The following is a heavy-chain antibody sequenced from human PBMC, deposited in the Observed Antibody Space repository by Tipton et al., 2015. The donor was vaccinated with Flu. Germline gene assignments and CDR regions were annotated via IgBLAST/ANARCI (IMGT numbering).Heavy chain of an antibody. D-gene: IGHD3-10*01. J-gene: IGHJ4*02. V-gene: IGHV4-4*07. CDR2: IYTSGST. CDR1: GGSISSYY. Sequence: LRLSCTVSGGSISSYYWSWIRQPAGKGLEWIGRIYTSGSTNYNPSLKSRVTMSVDTSKNQFSLKLSSVTDADTAVYYCARDGWLRGFDYWGQGTLVTVSS. CDR3: ARDGWLRGFDY.